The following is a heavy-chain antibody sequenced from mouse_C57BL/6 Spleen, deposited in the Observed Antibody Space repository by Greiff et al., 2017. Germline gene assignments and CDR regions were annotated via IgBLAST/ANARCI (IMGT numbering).Heavy chain of an antibody. J-gene: IGHJ4*01. D-gene: IGHD1-1*01. CDR2: IDPANGNT. CDR1: GFNIKNTY. Sequence: EVQGVESVAELVRPGASVKLSCTASGFNIKNTYMHWVKQRPEQGLEWIGRIDPANGNTKYAPKFQGKATITADTSSNTAYLQLSSLTSEDTAIYYCARDYYGSSYAMDYWGQGTSVTVSS. V-gene: IGHV14-3*01. CDR3: ARDYYGSSYAMDY.